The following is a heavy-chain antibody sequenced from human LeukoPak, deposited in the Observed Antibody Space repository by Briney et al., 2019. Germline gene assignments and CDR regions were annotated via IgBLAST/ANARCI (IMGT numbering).Heavy chain of an antibody. J-gene: IGHJ4*02. CDR3: ARTLVDSSGPYYFDY. CDR2: ISSSSSYI. D-gene: IGHD3-22*01. Sequence: GGSLRLSCAASGFTFSSYSMNWVRQAPGKGLEWVSSISSSSSYIYYADSVKGRFTISRDNAKNSLYLQMNSLRAEDTAVYYCARTLVDSSGPYYFDYWGQGTLVTVSS. CDR1: GFTFSSYS. V-gene: IGHV3-21*01.